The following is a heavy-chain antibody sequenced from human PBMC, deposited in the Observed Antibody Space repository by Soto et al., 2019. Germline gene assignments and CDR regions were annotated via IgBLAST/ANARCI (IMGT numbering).Heavy chain of an antibody. CDR1: GGTFNTHT. V-gene: IGHV1-69*02. CDR3: ATNYGSGSTHFDS. CDR2: IIPMLGMS. J-gene: IGHJ4*02. Sequence: QVQLVQSGAEVKKPGSSVKVSCTASGGTFNTHTFSWLRQAPGHGPEWMGRIIPMLGMSNFALKFQGRVTSNADKSTSSVYMVLTSLKSEDTGVYYCATNYGSGSTHFDSWGQGTLVLVSS. D-gene: IGHD3-10*01.